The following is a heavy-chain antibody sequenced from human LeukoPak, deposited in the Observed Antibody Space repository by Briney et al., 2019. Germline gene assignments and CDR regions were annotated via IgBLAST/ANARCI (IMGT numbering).Heavy chain of an antibody. Sequence: GGSLRLSCAASGFTFSSYSMNWVRQAPGKGLEWVSYISSSSSTIYYADSVKGRFTISRDNAKNSLYLQMNSLRAEDTAVYYCARDNYGGNSSYYYYGMDAWGQGTTVTVSS. CDR2: ISSSSSTI. CDR3: ARDNYGGNSSYYYYGMDA. CDR1: GFTFSSYS. J-gene: IGHJ6*02. V-gene: IGHV3-48*01. D-gene: IGHD4-23*01.